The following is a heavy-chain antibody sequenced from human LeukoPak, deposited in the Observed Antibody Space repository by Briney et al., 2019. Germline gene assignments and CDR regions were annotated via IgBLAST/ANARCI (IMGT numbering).Heavy chain of an antibody. V-gene: IGHV3-21*01. CDR1: GFTFSTYS. CDR3: TREGPGGPPLHYFDY. CDR2: ISRSSSYI. J-gene: IGHJ4*02. D-gene: IGHD3-16*01. Sequence: PGGSLRLSCAASGFTFSTYSMNWVRQAPGKGLEWVSSISRSSSYIYYADSVKGRFTLSRDNAKNSLYLQMNSLRAEDTAFYYCTREGPGGPPLHYFDYWGQGTLVTVSS.